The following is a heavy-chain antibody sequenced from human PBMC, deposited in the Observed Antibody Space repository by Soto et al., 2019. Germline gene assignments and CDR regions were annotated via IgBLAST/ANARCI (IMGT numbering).Heavy chain of an antibody. J-gene: IGHJ6*02. CDR2: MNTNSGNT. CDR1: GYTFTSYD. D-gene: IGHD2-2*02. CDR3: ARIERYQLLDQYYYYYYGMDV. Sequence: VASVKVSCKASGYTFTSYDINWVRQATGQGLEWMGWMNTNSGNTGYAQKFQGRVTMTRNTSISTAYMELSSLRFEDTAVYYCARIERYQLLDQYYYYYYGMDVWGQGTTVTVSS. V-gene: IGHV1-8*01.